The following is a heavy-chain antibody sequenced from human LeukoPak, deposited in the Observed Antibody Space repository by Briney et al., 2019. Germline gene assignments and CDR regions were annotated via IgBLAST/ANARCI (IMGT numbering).Heavy chain of an antibody. CDR2: INQDGSDM. V-gene: IGHV3-7*03. CDR1: GFIFNTFW. CDR3: ARDFPGIGRGTFDF. Sequence: GSLRLSCAASGFIFNTFWMNWVRLTPGKGLEWVAKINQDGSDMYYVDSVKGRFFVSRDNARNLVYLQMNSLRVDDTAVYYCARDFPGIGRGTFDFWGQGTIIIVSS. J-gene: IGHJ3*01. D-gene: IGHD3-10*01.